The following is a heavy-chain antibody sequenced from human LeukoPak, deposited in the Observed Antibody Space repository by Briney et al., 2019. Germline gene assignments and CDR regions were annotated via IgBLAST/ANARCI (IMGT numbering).Heavy chain of an antibody. CDR3: ARVQNVVPAAFRLIDGAFDI. Sequence: SETLSLTCAVSGGSISSSNWWSWVRQPPGKGLEWIGEIYHSGSTNYNPSLKSRVTISVDTSKNQFSLKLSSVTAADTAVYYCARVQNVVPAAFRLIDGAFDIWGQGTMVTVSS. CDR2: IYHSGST. V-gene: IGHV4-4*02. D-gene: IGHD2-2*01. J-gene: IGHJ3*02. CDR1: GGSISSSNW.